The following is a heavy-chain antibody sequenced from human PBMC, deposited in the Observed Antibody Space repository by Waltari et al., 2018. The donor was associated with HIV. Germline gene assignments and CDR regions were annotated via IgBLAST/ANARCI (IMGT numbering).Heavy chain of an antibody. CDR2: MNPNRCNT. Sequence: QVQLVQSGAEVKKPGASVKVSCKASGYTFTSYDINWVRQATGQGLEWMGWMNPNRCNTGYAQKFQGRVTMTRNTSISTAYMELSSLRSEDTGVYYCARGIHMVRGVKGTYYFDYWGQGTLVTVSS. CDR3: ARGIHMVRGVKGTYYFDY. V-gene: IGHV1-8*01. D-gene: IGHD3-10*01. J-gene: IGHJ4*02. CDR1: GYTFTSYD.